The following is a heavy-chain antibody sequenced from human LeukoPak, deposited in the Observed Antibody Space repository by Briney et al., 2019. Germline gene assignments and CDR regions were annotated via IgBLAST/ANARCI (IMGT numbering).Heavy chain of an antibody. V-gene: IGHV4-59*12. J-gene: IGHJ4*02. Sequence: PSETLSLTCTVSGGSISSYYWNWIRQPPGKGLEWIGYIYYSGSTNYNPSLKSRVTISVDTSQKQFSLRLTSVTAADTAVYYCARGRYLTTSGGAAAGFLDYWGQGSLVTVST. CDR2: IYYSGST. D-gene: IGHD6-13*01. CDR3: ARGRYLTTSGGAAAGFLDY. CDR1: GGSISSYY.